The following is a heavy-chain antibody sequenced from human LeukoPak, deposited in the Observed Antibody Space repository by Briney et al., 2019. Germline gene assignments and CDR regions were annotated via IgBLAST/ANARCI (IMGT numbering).Heavy chain of an antibody. J-gene: IGHJ4*02. CDR1: GFTFSSYS. D-gene: IGHD6-19*01. V-gene: IGHV3-48*01. Sequence: PGGSLRLSCAASGFTFSSYSMNWVRQAPGKGLEWVSYISTSSSTIYYADSVKGRFTISRDNAKNSLYLQMNSLRAEDTAVYYCARAGGWYLREYFDYWGQGTLVTVSS. CDR3: ARAGGWYLREYFDY. CDR2: ISTSSSTI.